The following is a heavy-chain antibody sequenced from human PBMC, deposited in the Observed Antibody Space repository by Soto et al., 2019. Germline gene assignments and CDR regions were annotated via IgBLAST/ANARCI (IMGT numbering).Heavy chain of an antibody. Sequence: LSETLSLTGTVAGGSISSYYWSWIRQPPGKGLEWIGYIYYSGSTNYNPSLKSRVTISVDTSKNQFSLKLSSVTAADTAVYYCARHHGKVAGASYFDYWGQGTLVTVSS. V-gene: IGHV4-59*08. CDR1: GGSISSYY. CDR2: IYYSGST. D-gene: IGHD6-19*01. J-gene: IGHJ4*02. CDR3: ARHHGKVAGASYFDY.